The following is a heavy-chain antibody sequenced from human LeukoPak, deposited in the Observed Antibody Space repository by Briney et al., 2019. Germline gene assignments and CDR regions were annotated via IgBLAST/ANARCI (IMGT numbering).Heavy chain of an antibody. CDR3: AKASAIDY. J-gene: IGHJ4*02. CDR1: GFTFSGYD. Sequence: QPGGSLRLSCAASGFTFSGYDMHRVRQAPGKGLEWVAFIRYDGSNKYYTDSVKGRFTISRDNSKNTLYLQMNSLRSEDTAVYYCAKASAIDYWGQGTLVTVSS. CDR2: IRYDGSNK. V-gene: IGHV3-30*02.